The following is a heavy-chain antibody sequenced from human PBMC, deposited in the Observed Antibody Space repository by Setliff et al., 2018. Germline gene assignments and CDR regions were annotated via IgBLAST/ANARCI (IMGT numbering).Heavy chain of an antibody. V-gene: IGHV4-4*08. J-gene: IGHJ4*02. CDR1: GDSMSNFF. CDR3: ARDGAAVAGTHGLDY. D-gene: IGHD6-19*01. CDR2: YRGGIT. Sequence: SETLSLTCSVAGDSMSNFFWSWIRQPPGKGLEWIGYYRGGITNYSPSLRSRVTMSADRSRNQFSLNLDSVTAADTAIYYCARDGAAVAGTHGLDYWGQGALVTVSS.